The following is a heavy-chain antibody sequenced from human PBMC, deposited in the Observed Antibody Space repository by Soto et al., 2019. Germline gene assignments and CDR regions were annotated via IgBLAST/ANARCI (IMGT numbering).Heavy chain of an antibody. Sequence: VGTLRLSCAGAGFTPNMTPLSWVRQPPGKGLEWVTTISGTASRTYYVDSVKGRFFISRDNFKDTVTLKMTNLTLDDTAVYYCAPSFRYFDKWGQGTQVTVSS. CDR2: ISGTASRT. CDR3: APSFRYFDK. V-gene: IGHV3-23*01. D-gene: IGHD3-9*01. J-gene: IGHJ4*02. CDR1: GFTPNMTP.